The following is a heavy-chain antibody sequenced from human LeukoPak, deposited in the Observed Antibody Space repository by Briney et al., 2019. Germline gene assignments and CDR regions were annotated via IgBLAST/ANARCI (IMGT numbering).Heavy chain of an antibody. CDR1: GFTFSSYW. V-gene: IGHV3-7*03. Sequence: GGSLRLSCVASGFTFSSYWMSWVRQAPGKGLEWVANINQDGSEKHYVDSVKGRFTISRDNSKNTLYLQMNSLRAEDTAVYYCAKDIVGAWVDDAFDIWGQGTMVTVSS. CDR2: INQDGSEK. D-gene: IGHD1-26*01. CDR3: AKDIVGAWVDDAFDI. J-gene: IGHJ3*02.